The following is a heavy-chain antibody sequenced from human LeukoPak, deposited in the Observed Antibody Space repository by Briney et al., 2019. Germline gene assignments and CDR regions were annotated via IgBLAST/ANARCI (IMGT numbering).Heavy chain of an antibody. V-gene: IGHV1-18*01. CDR1: GYTFIKYG. J-gene: IGHJ4*02. Sequence: ASVMVSCKASGYTFIKYGITWVRQAPGQGLEWMGWISPYNGHTNYAQPLQDRVTMTADTSTSTAYMELRSLRSDDTAVYYCARLPWSGYPYFDYWGQGTLVTVSS. CDR3: ARLPWSGYPYFDY. CDR2: ISPYNGHT. D-gene: IGHD3-3*01.